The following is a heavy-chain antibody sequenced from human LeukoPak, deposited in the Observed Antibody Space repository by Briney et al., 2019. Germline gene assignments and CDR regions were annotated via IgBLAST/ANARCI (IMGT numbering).Heavy chain of an antibody. CDR1: GGSISSYY. V-gene: IGHV4-59*08. J-gene: IGHJ5*02. CDR3: ARHKRVSSGWYVGWFDP. CDR2: IYYSGST. D-gene: IGHD6-19*01. Sequence: PSETLSLTCTVSGGSISSYYWSWIRQPPGKGLEWIGYIYYSGSTNYNPSLKSRVTISVDTSKNQSSLKLSSATAADTAVYYCARHKRVSSGWYVGWFDPWGQGTLVTVSS.